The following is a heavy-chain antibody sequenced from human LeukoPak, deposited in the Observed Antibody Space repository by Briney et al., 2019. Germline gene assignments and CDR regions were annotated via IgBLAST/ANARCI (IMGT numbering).Heavy chain of an antibody. V-gene: IGHV3-21*01. CDR1: GFTFSSYS. CDR3: ANYDFWSGYHEAFDI. J-gene: IGHJ3*02. Sequence: GGSLRLSCAASGFTFSSYSMNWVRQAPGKGLEGVSSISSSSNYIHYADSVKGRFTISRDNSKNTLYLQMNSLRAEDTAVYYCANYDFWSGYHEAFDIWGQGTMVTVSS. CDR2: ISSSSNYI. D-gene: IGHD3-3*01.